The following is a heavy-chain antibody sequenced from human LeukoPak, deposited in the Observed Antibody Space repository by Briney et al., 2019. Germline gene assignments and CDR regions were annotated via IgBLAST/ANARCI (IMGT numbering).Heavy chain of an antibody. CDR3: ARGAPSRYCSSTSCYGYGMDV. D-gene: IGHD2-2*01. CDR1: GYTFTSYD. V-gene: IGHV1-8*01. CDR2: MNPNSGNT. Sequence: ASVKVSCKASGYTFTSYDINWVRQATGQGLEWMGWMNPNSGNTNYAQKFQGRVTMTRNTSISTACMEPSSLRSEDTAVYYCARGAPSRYCSSTSCYGYGMDVWGQGTTVTVSS. J-gene: IGHJ6*02.